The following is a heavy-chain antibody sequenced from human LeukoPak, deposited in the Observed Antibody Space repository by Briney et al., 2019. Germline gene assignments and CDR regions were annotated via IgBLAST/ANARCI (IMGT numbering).Heavy chain of an antibody. CDR1: GYTFTSYY. CDR2: IRPSGST. Sequence: GASVKVSCKASGYTFTSYYIHWVRQAPGQGLEYMGIIRPSGSTAYAQKFQGRVTITRDTSASTAYMELSSLRSEDTAVYYCARAYDSGCNYWGQGTLVTVSS. D-gene: IGHD6-19*01. CDR3: ARAYDSGCNY. V-gene: IGHV1-46*01. J-gene: IGHJ4*02.